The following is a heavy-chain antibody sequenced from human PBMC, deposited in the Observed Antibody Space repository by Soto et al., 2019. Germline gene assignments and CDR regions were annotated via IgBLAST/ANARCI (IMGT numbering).Heavy chain of an antibody. Sequence: QVQLVQSGAEVKKPGASVKVSCKASGYTFTSYDINWVRQATGQGLEWMGWMNPNSGYTGHAQKFQGRVTMTRDTSTSTAYMELSSLRSEDTAVYYCTRVFGSIDYWGQGTLVTVSS. J-gene: IGHJ4*02. D-gene: IGHD2-21*01. CDR1: GYTFTSYD. CDR2: MNPNSGYT. V-gene: IGHV1-8*01. CDR3: TRVFGSIDY.